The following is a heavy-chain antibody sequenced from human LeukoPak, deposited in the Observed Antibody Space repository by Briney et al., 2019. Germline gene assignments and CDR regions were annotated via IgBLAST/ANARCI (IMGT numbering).Heavy chain of an antibody. Sequence: GGSLRLSCAASGFTFSSYSTNWVRQAPGKGLEWVSSISSSSSYIYYADSVKGRFTISRDNAKNSLYLQMNSLRAEDTAVYHCARDGGPIVPAAPSFDYWGQGTLVTVSS. V-gene: IGHV3-21*01. D-gene: IGHD2-2*01. CDR1: GFTFSSYS. CDR2: ISSSSSYI. CDR3: ARDGGPIVPAAPSFDY. J-gene: IGHJ4*02.